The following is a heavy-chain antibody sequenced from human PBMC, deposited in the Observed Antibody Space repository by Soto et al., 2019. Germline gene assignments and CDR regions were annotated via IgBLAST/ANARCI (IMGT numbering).Heavy chain of an antibody. CDR3: ARVGDSSGYFDTYFDY. V-gene: IGHV4-61*01. CDR1: GGSVICGSYY. D-gene: IGHD3-22*01. J-gene: IGHJ4*02. CDR2: IYYSGST. Sequence: SETLSLTCTVSGGSVICGSYYWSWLRQPPGKGLEWIGYIYYSGSTNYNPSLKSRVTISVDTSKNQFSLKRSAVTAADTAVYYCARVGDSSGYFDTYFDYWGQGTLVTVSS.